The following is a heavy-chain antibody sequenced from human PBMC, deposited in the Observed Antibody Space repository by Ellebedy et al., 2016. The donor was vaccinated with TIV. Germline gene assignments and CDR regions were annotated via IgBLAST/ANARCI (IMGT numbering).Heavy chain of an antibody. CDR3: ARHLGSTPNWFDP. CDR1: GYSFTSYW. J-gene: IGHJ5*02. Sequence: GESLKISXKGSGYSFTSYWISWVRQKPGKGLEWMGRMNPSDSYTDYSPSFQGQVTISADKSISTAYLQWSSLKASDTAIYYCARHLGSTPNWFDPWGQGTLVTVSS. D-gene: IGHD2-2*01. V-gene: IGHV5-10-1*04. CDR2: MNPSDSYT.